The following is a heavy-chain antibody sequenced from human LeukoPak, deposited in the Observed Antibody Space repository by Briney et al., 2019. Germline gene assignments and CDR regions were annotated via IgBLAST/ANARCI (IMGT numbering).Heavy chain of an antibody. CDR2: IYSDGST. J-gene: IGHJ4*02. V-gene: IGHV3-66*02. CDR3: AREGDEWGLAPDYYFDY. D-gene: IGHD3-16*01. Sequence: PGGSLRLSCVASGFTVSSNYMSWVRQAPGKGLEWVSVIYSDGSTYYAGSVKGRFTISRDNSKNTLYIQMNSLRGEDTAVYYCAREGDEWGLAPDYYFDYWGRGTLVTVSS. CDR1: GFTVSSNY.